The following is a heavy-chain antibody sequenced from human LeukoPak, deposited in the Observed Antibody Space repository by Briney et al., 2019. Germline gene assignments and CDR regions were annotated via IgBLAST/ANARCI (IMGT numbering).Heavy chain of an antibody. CDR3: ARDRDFLGSGWSNSFDY. D-gene: IGHD6-19*01. V-gene: IGHV3-21*01. CDR1: GFTFSSYW. Sequence: GGSLRLSCAASGFTFSSYWMSWVRQAPGKGLEWVSSISSSSSYIYYADSVKGRFTISRDNAKNSLYLQMNSLRAEDTAVYYCARDRDFLGSGWSNSFDYWGQGTLVTVSS. J-gene: IGHJ4*02. CDR2: ISSSSSYI.